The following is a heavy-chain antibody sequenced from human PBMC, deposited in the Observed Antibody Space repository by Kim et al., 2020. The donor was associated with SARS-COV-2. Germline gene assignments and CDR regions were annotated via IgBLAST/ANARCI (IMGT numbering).Heavy chain of an antibody. D-gene: IGHD3-9*01. CDR2: IYYSGST. CDR1: GGSISSSSYY. J-gene: IGHJ5*02. CDR3: ARLWREYDILTGYYLYWFDP. Sequence: SETLSLTCTVSGGSISSSSYYWCWIRQPPGKGLEWIGSIYYSGSTYYNPSLKSRVTISVDTSKNQFSLKLSSVTAADTAVYYCARLWREYDILTGYYLYWFDPWGQGTLVTVSS. V-gene: IGHV4-39*01.